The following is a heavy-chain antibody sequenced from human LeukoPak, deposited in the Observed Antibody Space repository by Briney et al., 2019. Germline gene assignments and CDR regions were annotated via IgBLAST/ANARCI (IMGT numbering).Heavy chain of an antibody. J-gene: IGHJ3*02. CDR2: IYYSGST. V-gene: IGHV4-59*12. CDR3: ARGGYCSGGSCYADAFDI. CDR1: GGSISSYY. Sequence: SETLSLTCTVSGGSISSYYWSWIRQPPGKGLEWIGYIYYSGSTNYNPSPKSRVTMSVDTSKNQFSLKLSSVTAADTAVYYCARGGYCSGGSCYADAFDIWGQGTRVTVSS. D-gene: IGHD2-15*01.